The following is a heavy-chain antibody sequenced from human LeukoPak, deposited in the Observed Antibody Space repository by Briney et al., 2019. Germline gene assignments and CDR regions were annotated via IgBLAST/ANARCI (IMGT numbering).Heavy chain of an antibody. CDR2: IEQDASEK. CDR1: GITLSSYW. J-gene: IGHJ3*02. CDR3: VRDQGAFDM. Sequence: GGSLRLSCAGSGITLSSYWMSWVRQAPGKGLEWVANIEQDASEKYFVDPLRGRFTISRDNAKNSLFLQMNSLRAEDTAVYYCVRDQGAFDMWGHGTMVTVSS. V-gene: IGHV3-7*05.